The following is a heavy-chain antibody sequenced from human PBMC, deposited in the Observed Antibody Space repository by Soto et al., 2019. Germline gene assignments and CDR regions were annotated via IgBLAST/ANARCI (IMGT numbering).Heavy chain of an antibody. Sequence: SQTLSLPCAITGDSVSSNSAGWSCVRQSPSRGLEWLGRTYYRSKWYYEYAVSVRGRITINPDTSKNQYSLQLNSVTPEDTAVYFCARGEQYSGRIFDYWGQGTLVTVSS. D-gene: IGHD1-26*01. CDR1: GDSVSSNSAG. CDR2: TYYRSKWYY. J-gene: IGHJ4*01. CDR3: ARGEQYSGRIFDY. V-gene: IGHV6-1*01.